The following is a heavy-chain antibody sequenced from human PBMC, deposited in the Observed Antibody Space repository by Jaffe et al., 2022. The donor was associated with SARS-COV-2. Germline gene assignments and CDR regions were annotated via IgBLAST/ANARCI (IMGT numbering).Heavy chain of an antibody. V-gene: IGHV3-9*01. J-gene: IGHJ3*02. D-gene: IGHD6-13*01. CDR1: GFTFDDYA. CDR2: ISWNSGSI. CDR3: AKDWFKAAMSAFDI. Sequence: EVQLVESGGGLVQPGRSLRLSCAASGFTFDDYAMHWVRQAPGKGLEWVSGISWNSGSIGYADSVKGRFTISRDNAKNSLYLQMNSLRAEDTALYYCAKDWFKAAMSAFDIWGQGTMVTVSS.